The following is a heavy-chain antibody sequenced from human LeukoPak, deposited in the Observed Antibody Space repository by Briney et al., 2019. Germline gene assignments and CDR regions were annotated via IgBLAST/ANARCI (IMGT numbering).Heavy chain of an antibody. CDR2: INTDGSTT. J-gene: IGHJ4*02. CDR3: ATDRDSGFVD. CDR1: GFTVSTYW. Sequence: GGSLRLSCAASGFTVSTYWMYWIRQAPGNGLVWVSRINTDGSTTNYADYVKGRFTISRDNAKNTLYLQMNSLRAEDTAVYYCATDRDSGFVDWGQGTLVSVSS. D-gene: IGHD6-19*01. V-gene: IGHV3-74*01.